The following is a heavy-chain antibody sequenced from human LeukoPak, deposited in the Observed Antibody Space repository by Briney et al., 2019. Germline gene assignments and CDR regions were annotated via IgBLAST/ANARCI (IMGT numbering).Heavy chain of an antibody. CDR3: ARGSSGSYLYYFDY. D-gene: IGHD3-10*01. J-gene: IGHJ4*02. V-gene: IGHV1-69*13. CDR1: GGTFSSYA. Sequence: VASVKVSCKASGGTFSSYAISWVRQAPGQGLEWMGGIIPIFGTANYAQKFQGRVTITADESTSTAYMELSSLRSEDTAVYYCARGSSGSYLYYFDYWGQGTLVTVSS. CDR2: IIPIFGTA.